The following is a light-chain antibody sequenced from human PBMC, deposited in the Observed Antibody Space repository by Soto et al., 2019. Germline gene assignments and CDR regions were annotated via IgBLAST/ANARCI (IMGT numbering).Light chain of an antibody. Sequence: EVVMTQSPVTLSVSPGERATRSCSASTSSSSPDLAWYQQIPGQAPRLLIYGASNRATALPDRFSGSGSGTDFTLTIIRLEPEDFAVYYSQQNDDSPGTFGQGTKV. J-gene: IGKJ1*01. CDR3: QQNDDSPGT. CDR2: GAS. CDR1: TSSSSPD. V-gene: IGKV3-20*01.